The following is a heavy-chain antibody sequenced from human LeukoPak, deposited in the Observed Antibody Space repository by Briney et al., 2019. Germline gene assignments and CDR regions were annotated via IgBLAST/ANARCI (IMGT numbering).Heavy chain of an antibody. CDR1: GGSISSYY. D-gene: IGHD1-26*01. CDR3: ARERTSGSYYVFDY. V-gene: IGHV4-59*01. J-gene: IGHJ4*02. CDR2: IYYSGST. Sequence: SETLSLTCTVSGGSISSYYWSWIRQPPGKGLEWIGYIYYSGSTNYNPSLKSRVTISVDTSKNQFSLKLSSVTAADTAVYYCARERTSGSYYVFDYWGQGTLVTVPS.